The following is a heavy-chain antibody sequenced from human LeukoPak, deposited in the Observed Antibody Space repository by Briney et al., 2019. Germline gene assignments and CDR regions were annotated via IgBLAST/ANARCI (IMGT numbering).Heavy chain of an antibody. J-gene: IGHJ4*02. V-gene: IGHV4-30-4*08. CDR2: IYYTAGS. D-gene: IGHD1-26*01. CDR3: GRGLRYSESYVVEY. Sequence: SETLSLTCSVSGGSVTADNYFWSWTRQPPGEGLEWIGYIYYTAGSYYNPSLKSRVTMSIDASTNQFSLKLNSVTAADTAVYHCGRGLRYSESYVVEYWGLGTLVTVSS. CDR1: GGSVTADNYF.